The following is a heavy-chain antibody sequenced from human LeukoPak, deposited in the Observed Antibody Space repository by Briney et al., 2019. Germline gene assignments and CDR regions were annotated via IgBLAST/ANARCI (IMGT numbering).Heavy chain of an antibody. CDR1: GGSFSGYY. V-gene: IGHV4-34*01. CDR3: ARGPLYSGYDYGFDY. D-gene: IGHD5-12*01. Sequence: SETLSLTCAVYGGSFSGYYWSWIRQPPGKELEWIGEINHSGSTNYNPSLKSRVTISVDTSKNQFSLKLSSVTAADTAVYYCARGPLYSGYDYGFDYWGQGTLVTVSS. J-gene: IGHJ4*02. CDR2: INHSGST.